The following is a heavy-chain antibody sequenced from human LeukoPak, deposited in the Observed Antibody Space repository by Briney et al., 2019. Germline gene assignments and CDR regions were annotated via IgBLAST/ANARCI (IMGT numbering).Heavy chain of an antibody. CDR1: GYTFTGYY. J-gene: IGHJ6*03. D-gene: IGHD2-15*01. Sequence: ASVKVSCKASGYTFTGYYMHWVRRAPGQGLEWMGWINPNSGGTNYAQKFQGRVTVTRDTSISTAYMDLSRLRSDDTAVYYCARGLSGPYYYYYMDVWGKGTTVTVS. CDR3: ARGLSGPYYYYYMDV. V-gene: IGHV1-2*02. CDR2: INPNSGGT.